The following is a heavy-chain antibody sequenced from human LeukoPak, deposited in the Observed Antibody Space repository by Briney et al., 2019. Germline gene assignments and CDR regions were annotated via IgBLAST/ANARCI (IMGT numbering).Heavy chain of an antibody. J-gene: IGHJ3*02. CDR3: ARVFRNYYDSSGYYPDAFDI. CDR2: INPSGGST. Sequence: ASVKVSCKASGYTFTGYYMHWVRQAPGQGLEWMGIINPSGGSTSYAQKFQGRVTMTRDMSTSTVYMELSSLRSEDTAVYYCARVFRNYYDSSGYYPDAFDIWGQGTMVTVSS. D-gene: IGHD3-22*01. V-gene: IGHV1-46*01. CDR1: GYTFTGYY.